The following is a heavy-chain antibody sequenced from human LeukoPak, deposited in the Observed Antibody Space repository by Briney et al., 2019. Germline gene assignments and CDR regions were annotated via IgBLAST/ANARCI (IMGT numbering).Heavy chain of an antibody. J-gene: IGHJ4*02. D-gene: IGHD2-2*01. CDR3: VTQQHLAQIFDY. CDR1: GGSFRDYY. V-gene: IGHV4-34*01. CDR2: INHSGST. Sequence: SETLSLTCAVYGGSFRDYYWAWIGQPPGKGLEWIGEINHSGSTNYNPSLKSRVTISVDTSKNQFSLKLNSFTAADTAVYYCVTQQHLAQIFDYWSQGTLVTVSS.